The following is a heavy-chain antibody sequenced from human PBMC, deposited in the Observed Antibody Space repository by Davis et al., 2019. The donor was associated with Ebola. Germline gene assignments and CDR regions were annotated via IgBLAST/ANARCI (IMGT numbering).Heavy chain of an antibody. CDR3: ARDRFYRGFDY. J-gene: IGHJ4*02. V-gene: IGHV3-7*01. CDR2: IKQDGSEK. Sequence: GESLKISCAASGFTFSSYAMHWVRQAPGKGLEWVANIKQDGSEKYYVDSVKGRFTISRDNAKNSLYLQMNSLRAEDTAVYYCARDRFYRGFDYWGQGTLVTVSS. D-gene: IGHD2/OR15-2a*01. CDR1: GFTFSSYA.